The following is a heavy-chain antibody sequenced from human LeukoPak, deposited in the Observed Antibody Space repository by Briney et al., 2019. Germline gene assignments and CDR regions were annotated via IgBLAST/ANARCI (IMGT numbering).Heavy chain of an antibody. CDR2: INHSGST. CDR1: GGSFSGYY. J-gene: IGHJ4*02. Sequence: SETLSLTCAVYGGSFSGYYWSWIRQPPGKGLEWIGEINHSGSTNYNPSLKSRVTISVDTSKNQFSLKLSSVTAADTAVYYCARGKQWLVRFQDYWGQGTLVTVSS. CDR3: ARGKQWLVRFQDY. D-gene: IGHD6-19*01. V-gene: IGHV4-34*01.